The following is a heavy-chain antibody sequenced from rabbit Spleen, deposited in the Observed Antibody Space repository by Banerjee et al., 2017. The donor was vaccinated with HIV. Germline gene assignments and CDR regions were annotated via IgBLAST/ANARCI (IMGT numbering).Heavy chain of an antibody. CDR2: NHTSSGSA. Sequence: QQQLVESGGDLVKPGASLTLTCTASGFSFSSNYWICWVRQAPGKGLEWIGCNHTSSGSAWYATRAKGRFTISKTSSTTVTLQMTSLTAADTATYFCTRADYYGYALNLWGQGTLVTVS. D-gene: IGHD6-1*01. J-gene: IGHJ4*01. CDR1: GFSFSSNYW. CDR3: TRADYYGYALNL. V-gene: IGHV1S45*01.